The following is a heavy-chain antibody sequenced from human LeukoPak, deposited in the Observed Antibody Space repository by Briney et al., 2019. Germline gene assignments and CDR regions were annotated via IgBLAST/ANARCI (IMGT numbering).Heavy chain of an antibody. J-gene: IGHJ5*02. CDR3: ARHGLGYCSSTSCYETNWFDP. CDR2: IYPGDSDT. Sequence: GESLKISCKGSGYSFTSYWIGWVRQMPGKGLEWMGIIYPGDSDTRYSPSFQGQVTISADKSISTAYLQWSSLKASDTAMYYCARHGLGYCSSTSCYETNWFDPWGQGTLVTVSS. D-gene: IGHD2-2*01. CDR1: GYSFTSYW. V-gene: IGHV5-51*01.